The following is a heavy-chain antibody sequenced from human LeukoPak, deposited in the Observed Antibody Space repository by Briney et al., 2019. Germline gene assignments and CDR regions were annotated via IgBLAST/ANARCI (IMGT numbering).Heavy chain of an antibody. J-gene: IGHJ6*02. CDR2: ISGSGGST. V-gene: IGHV3-23*01. CDR1: GFTFSSYA. Sequence: GGSLRLSCAASGFTFSSYAMSWVRQAPGKGLEWVSAISGSGGSTYYADSVKGRFTISRDNSKNTLYPQMNSLRAEDTAVYYCAKDKGAAARYYYYGMDVWGQGTTVTVSS. D-gene: IGHD6-6*01. CDR3: AKDKGAAARYYYYGMDV.